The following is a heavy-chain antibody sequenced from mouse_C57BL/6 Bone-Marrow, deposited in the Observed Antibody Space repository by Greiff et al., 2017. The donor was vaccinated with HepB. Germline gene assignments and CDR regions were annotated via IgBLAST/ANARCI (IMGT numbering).Heavy chain of an antibody. CDR2: ISNLADSI. V-gene: IGHV5-15*01. CDR3: ARASSYYFDY. Sequence: EVMLVESGGGLVQPGGSLKLSCAASGFTFSDYGMAWVRQAPRKGPEWVAFISNLADSIYYADNETGRFTISRENAKNTRYLEMSSLRSEDTAMYYCARASSYYFDYWGQGTTLTVSS. CDR1: GFTFSDYG. J-gene: IGHJ2*01.